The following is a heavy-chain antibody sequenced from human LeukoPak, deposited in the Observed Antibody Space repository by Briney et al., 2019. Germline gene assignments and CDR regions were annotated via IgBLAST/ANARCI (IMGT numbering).Heavy chain of an antibody. CDR3: TRVRAVSWYFDY. D-gene: IGHD5/OR15-5a*01. CDR1: GFTFGVYA. Sequence: PGGSLRLSCTASGFTFGVYAMSWFRQAPGKGLGWVGFIRRKAYGATTEYAASVKGRFTISRDDSKSIAYLQMNSLKTEDTAVYYCTRVRAVSWYFDYWGQGTLVTVSS. J-gene: IGHJ4*02. V-gene: IGHV3-49*03. CDR2: IRRKAYGATT.